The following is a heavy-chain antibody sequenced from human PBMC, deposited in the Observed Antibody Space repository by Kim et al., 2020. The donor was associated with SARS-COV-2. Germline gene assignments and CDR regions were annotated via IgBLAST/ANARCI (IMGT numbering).Heavy chain of an antibody. J-gene: IGHJ4*02. CDR3: ACSGSYYNPFDY. V-gene: IGHV3-30*03. D-gene: IGHD3-10*02. CDR2: ISYDGSNK. Sequence: GSLRLSCAASGFTFSSYGMHWVRQAPGKGLEWVAVISYDGSNKYYADSVKGRFTISRDNSKNTLYLQMNSLRAEDTAVYYCACSGSYYNPFDYWGQGTLVTVPS. CDR1: GFTFSSYG.